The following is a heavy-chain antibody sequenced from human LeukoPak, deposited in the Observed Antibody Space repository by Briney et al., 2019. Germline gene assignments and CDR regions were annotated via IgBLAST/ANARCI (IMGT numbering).Heavy chain of an antibody. D-gene: IGHD6-6*01. CDR3: ARDQEYSSSSSYYYYGMDV. V-gene: IGHV3-33*01. CDR2: IWYDGSNK. CDR1: GFTFSSYG. Sequence: TGGSLRLSCAASGFTFSSYGMHWVRQAPGKGLEWVAVIWYDGSNKYYADSVKGRFTISRDNSKNTLYLQMNSLRAEDTAVYYCARDQEYSSSSSYYYYGMDVWGQGTTVTVSS. J-gene: IGHJ6*02.